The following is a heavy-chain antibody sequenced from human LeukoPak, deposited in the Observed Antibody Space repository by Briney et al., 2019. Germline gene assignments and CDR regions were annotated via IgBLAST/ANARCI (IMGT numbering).Heavy chain of an antibody. J-gene: IGHJ4*02. Sequence: SETLSLTCTVSGGSISSYYWSWIRQPPGKGLEWIGYIYYSGSTNYNPSLKSRVTISVDTSKNQFSLKLSSVTAADTAVYYCARMVPGTTVTNLWGEGTLVTVSS. CDR2: IYYSGST. D-gene: IGHD4-11*01. CDR1: GGSISSYY. CDR3: ARMVPGTTVTNL. V-gene: IGHV4-59*01.